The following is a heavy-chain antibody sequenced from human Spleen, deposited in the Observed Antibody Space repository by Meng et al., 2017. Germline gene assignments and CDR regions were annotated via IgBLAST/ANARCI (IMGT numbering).Heavy chain of an antibody. CDR2: IKSKTDGGTP. J-gene: IGHJ4*02. D-gene: IGHD3-10*01. V-gene: IGHV3-15*01. Sequence: GESLKISCAASGFTFTDAWMTWVRQAPGKGLEWVGRIKSKTDGGTPDYAAPVKGRFTISRDDSENMLYLQMSSLKSEDTAVYYCTKDQSIILVRGLIMNYFDYWGQGTLVTVSS. CDR1: GFTFTDAW. CDR3: TKDQSIILVRGLIMNYFDY.